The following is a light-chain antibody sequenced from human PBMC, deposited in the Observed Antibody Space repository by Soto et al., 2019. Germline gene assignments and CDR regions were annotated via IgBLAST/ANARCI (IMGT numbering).Light chain of an antibody. J-gene: IGKJ1*01. CDR2: GAS. Sequence: EIVMTQSPATLSVSPGERATLSCRASQSVSGNLAWYQQKPGQAPRLLMYGASTRATGIPARFSGSGSGTEFTLTISSLQSEDFAVYYCQQYNNWTSWTFGQGNKVEIK. V-gene: IGKV3-15*01. CDR3: QQYNNWTSWT. CDR1: QSVSGN.